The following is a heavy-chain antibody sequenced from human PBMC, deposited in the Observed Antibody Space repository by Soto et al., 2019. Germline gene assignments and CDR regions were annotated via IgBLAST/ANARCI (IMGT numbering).Heavy chain of an antibody. CDR3: LRDQLHWNEFADQ. V-gene: IGHV3-74*01. CDR2: ISQDGAIA. J-gene: IGHJ4*01. CDR1: GFAFGSYW. Sequence: VQLVESGGGLVQPGGSLRLSCAASGFAFGSYWMHWVRQAPGKGLVWVSRISQDGAIATQADSVKGRFTISRDNAKNTLCLQMNSLRADYTAVYDCLRDQLHWNEFADQWGQGTLVTVSS. D-gene: IGHD1-1*01.